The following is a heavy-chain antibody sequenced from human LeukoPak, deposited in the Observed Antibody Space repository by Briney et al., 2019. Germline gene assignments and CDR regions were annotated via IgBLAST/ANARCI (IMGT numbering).Heavy chain of an antibody. D-gene: IGHD3-16*02. Sequence: ASVKVSCKASGYTFTGYYMHWVRQAPGQGLEWMGWINPNSGGTNYSQKCQGRVTMTRDTSISTAYMELSRLRSDDTAVYYCARVWHDYVWGSYRPTTEYYFDYWGQGTLVTVSS. CDR3: ARVWHDYVWGSYRPTTEYYFDY. V-gene: IGHV1-2*02. J-gene: IGHJ4*02. CDR2: INPNSGGT. CDR1: GYTFTGYY.